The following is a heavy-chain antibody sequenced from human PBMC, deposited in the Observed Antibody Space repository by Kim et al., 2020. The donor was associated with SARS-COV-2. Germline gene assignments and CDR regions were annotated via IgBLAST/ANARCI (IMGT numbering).Heavy chain of an antibody. CDR1: GYTFTSYD. V-gene: IGHV1-8*01. D-gene: IGHD3-3*01. CDR2: MNPNSGTT. CDR3: ARGRSVRTIFSYYYYMDV. J-gene: IGHJ6*03. Sequence: ASVKVSCKASGYTFTSYDINWVRQATGQGLEWMGWMNPNSGTTDYAQKFQGRVTITRNTSISTAYMELSSLRSEDTAVYYCARGRSVRTIFSYYYYMDVWGQGTPVTVSS.